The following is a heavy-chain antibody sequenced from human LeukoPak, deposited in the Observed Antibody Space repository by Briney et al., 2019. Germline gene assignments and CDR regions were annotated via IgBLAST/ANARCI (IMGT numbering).Heavy chain of an antibody. V-gene: IGHV3-66*01. CDR1: GFPVRNNY. CDR3: ATGERMVRGDGVDY. J-gene: IGHJ4*02. D-gene: IGHD3-10*01. Sequence: GGSLRLSCAASGFPVRNNYMSWASQAPGKGLEGVSVIYSGGSTYYADSVKGRFTISRDNSKNTLYLQMNSLRAEDTAVYFCATGERMVRGDGVDYWGQGTLVTVSS. CDR2: IYSGGST.